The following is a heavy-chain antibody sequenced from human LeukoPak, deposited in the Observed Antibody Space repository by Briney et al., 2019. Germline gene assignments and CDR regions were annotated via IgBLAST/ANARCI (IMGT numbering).Heavy chain of an antibody. CDR2: ISSSRTYI. Sequence: PGVSLRLSCAASGFTFSSYSLNWVRQSPGKGLEWVSSISSSRTYIYYADSVKGRFTISRDNAKNSLYLQMNSLRAEDTAVYYCARDLLPNYYDSSGPPDYWGQGTLVTVSS. V-gene: IGHV3-21*01. D-gene: IGHD3-22*01. J-gene: IGHJ4*02. CDR3: ARDLLPNYYDSSGPPDY. CDR1: GFTFSSYS.